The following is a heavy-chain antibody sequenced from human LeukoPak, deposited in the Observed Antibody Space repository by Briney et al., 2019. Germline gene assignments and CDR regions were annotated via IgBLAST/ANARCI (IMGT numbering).Heavy chain of an antibody. Sequence: SETLSLTCAVYGGSFSGYYWSWIRQPPGKGLEWIGEINHSGSTNYNPSLKSRVTISVDTSKNQFSLKLSSVTPEDTAVYYCARSHNGCIDYWGQGTLVTVSS. V-gene: IGHV4-34*01. CDR3: ARSHNGCIDY. CDR1: GGSFSGYY. D-gene: IGHD5-12*01. CDR2: INHSGST. J-gene: IGHJ4*02.